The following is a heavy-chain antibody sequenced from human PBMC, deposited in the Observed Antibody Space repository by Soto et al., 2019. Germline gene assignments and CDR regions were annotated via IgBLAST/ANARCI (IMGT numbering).Heavy chain of an antibody. D-gene: IGHD6-13*01. CDR2: ISYDGSNT. CDR1: GFTLSSYT. V-gene: IGHV3-30-3*01. J-gene: IGHJ4*02. CDR3: ARETGYDSSWSHFDY. Sequence: QVQLVESGGGVVQPERSLILCCAASGFTLSSYTMHWVRQAPGKGLEWVAVISYDGSNTYYADSVKGRFTISRDTSKNMLSLQMNSLSADDTALYNCARETGYDSSWSHFDYWGQGTLVTVSP.